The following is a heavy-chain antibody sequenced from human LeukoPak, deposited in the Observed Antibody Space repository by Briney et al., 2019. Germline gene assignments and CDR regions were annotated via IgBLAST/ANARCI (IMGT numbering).Heavy chain of an antibody. V-gene: IGHV4-61*02. CDR3: ARHYGSGMDYFDP. D-gene: IGHD3-10*01. J-gene: IGHJ5*02. Sequence: SETLSLTCTGSSGSISSGSYDWSWIRQPAGKGLEWIGLSYTSGNTNYNPSLNNRDTISVDTTKNQSSLKLTSVTAADTAVYYCARHYGSGMDYFDPWGQGTLVAVSS. CDR2: SYTSGNT. CDR1: SGSISSGSYD.